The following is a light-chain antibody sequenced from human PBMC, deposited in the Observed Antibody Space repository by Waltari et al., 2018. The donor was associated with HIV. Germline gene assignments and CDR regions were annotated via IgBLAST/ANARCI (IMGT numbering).Light chain of an antibody. CDR2: RNN. CDR1: SNNVGNQG. CDR3: SAWDSSLSAVV. J-gene: IGLJ2*01. V-gene: IGLV10-54*04. Sequence: QAGLTQPPSVSKGLRQTATLTCTGNSNNVGNQGAAWLQQHQGHPPKLLSYRNNNRPSGISERFSAARSGNTASLTITGLRPEDEADYYCSAWDSSLSAVVFGGGTKLTVL.